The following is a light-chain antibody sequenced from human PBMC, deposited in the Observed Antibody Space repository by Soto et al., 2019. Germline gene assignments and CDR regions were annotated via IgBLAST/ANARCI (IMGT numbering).Light chain of an antibody. CDR1: NSNIGAGYD. Sequence: QSVLTQPPSVSGAPRQRVTISCSGSNSNIGAGYDVHWYQQLPGSAPKLLIYGNSNRPSGVPDRFSGSKSGASASLAIAGLQTEDEADYYCQSYDDNLSGSVFGGGTKVTVL. CDR3: QSYDDNLSGSV. J-gene: IGLJ3*02. V-gene: IGLV1-40*01. CDR2: GNS.